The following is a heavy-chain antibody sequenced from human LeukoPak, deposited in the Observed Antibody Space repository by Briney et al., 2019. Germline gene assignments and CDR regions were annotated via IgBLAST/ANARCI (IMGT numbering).Heavy chain of an antibody. CDR3: ASAGLLWFGEFRYWLDP. CDR1: GYTFTSYG. V-gene: IGHV1-18*01. Sequence: ASVKVSCKASGYTFTSYGISWVRQAPGQGLEWMGWISAYNGNTNYAQKLQGRGTMTTDTSTSTAYMELRSLRSDDTAVYYCASAGLLWFGEFRYWLDPWGQGTLVTVSS. CDR2: ISAYNGNT. D-gene: IGHD3-10*01. J-gene: IGHJ5*02.